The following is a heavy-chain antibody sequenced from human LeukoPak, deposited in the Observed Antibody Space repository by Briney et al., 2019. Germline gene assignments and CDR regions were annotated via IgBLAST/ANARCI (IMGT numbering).Heavy chain of an antibody. J-gene: IGHJ4*02. CDR1: GFTFSSYA. Sequence: GGSLRLSCAASGFTFSSYAMSWVRQAPGKGLEWVSAISGSGGSTYYADSVKGRFTISRDNSKNTLYLQMNGLRAEDTAVYYCAKFLDFWSGPTTYWGQGTLVTVSS. V-gene: IGHV3-23*01. D-gene: IGHD3-3*01. CDR2: ISGSGGST. CDR3: AKFLDFWSGPTTY.